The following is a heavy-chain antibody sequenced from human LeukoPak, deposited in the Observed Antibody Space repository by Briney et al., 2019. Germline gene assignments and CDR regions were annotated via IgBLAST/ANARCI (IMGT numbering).Heavy chain of an antibody. CDR3: VRDGNYYDSSGTLSDY. CDR2: ISAYNGNA. CDR1: GYTFITYG. J-gene: IGHJ4*02. V-gene: IGHV1-18*01. Sequence: ASVKVSCKTSGYTFITYGISWVRQAPGQGLEWMGWISAYNGNAVYVPNFQGRVTMTTDTSTSTAYMDLGSLRSDDTAVYYCVRDGNYYDSSGTLSDYWGQGTLVTVSS. D-gene: IGHD3-22*01.